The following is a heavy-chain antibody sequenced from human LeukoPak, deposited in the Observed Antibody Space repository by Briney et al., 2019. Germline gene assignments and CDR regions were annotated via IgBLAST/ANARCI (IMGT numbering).Heavy chain of an antibody. Sequence: PGGSLRLSCAASGFTFYEYAKLWVRHAPGKGLEWVSGISWNSGTISYAVSEKVRLTISRDNAKNSLYLQMSSIRAEDTAFYYCVKDYTLYCGSGSYYHVWGQGTLVTVSS. V-gene: IGHV3-9*01. CDR2: ISWNSGTI. D-gene: IGHD3-10*01. CDR1: GFTFYEYA. CDR3: VKDYTLYCGSGSYYHV. J-gene: IGHJ4*02.